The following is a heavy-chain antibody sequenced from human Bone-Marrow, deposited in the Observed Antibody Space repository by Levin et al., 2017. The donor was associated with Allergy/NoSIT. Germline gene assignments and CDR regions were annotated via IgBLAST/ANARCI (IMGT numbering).Heavy chain of an antibody. CDR1: GFTFSSYS. Sequence: GGSLRLSCAASGFTFSSYSMNWVRQAPGKGLEWVSSISSSSSYIYYADSVKGRFTISRDNAKNSLYLQMNSLRAEDTAVYYCARTGYGDFMNFDYWGQGTLVTVSS. J-gene: IGHJ4*02. V-gene: IGHV3-21*01. CDR2: ISSSSSYI. CDR3: ARTGYGDFMNFDY. D-gene: IGHD4-17*01.